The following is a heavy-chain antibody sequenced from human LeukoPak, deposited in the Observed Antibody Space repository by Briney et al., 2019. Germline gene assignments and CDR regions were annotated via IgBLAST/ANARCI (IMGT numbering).Heavy chain of an antibody. CDR3: ARTMVRGVIRYYYYMDV. CDR2: IYSGGST. V-gene: IGHV3-66*02. CDR1: GFTVSRNY. J-gene: IGHJ6*03. Sequence: GGSLRLSCAASGFTVSRNYMSWVRQAPGKGLEWVSVIYSGGSTYYADSVKGRFTISRDNSKNTLYLQMNSLRAEDTAVYYCARTMVRGVIRYYYYMDVWGKGTTVTVSS. D-gene: IGHD3-10*01.